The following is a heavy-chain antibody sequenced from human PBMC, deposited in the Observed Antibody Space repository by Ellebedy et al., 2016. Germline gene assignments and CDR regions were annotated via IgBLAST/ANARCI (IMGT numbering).Heavy chain of an antibody. CDR1: GFTFSNAR. V-gene: IGHV3-48*01. D-gene: IGHD3-10*01. CDR3: ARDERFGELLG. Sequence: GGSLRLSCAASGFTFSNARLNRVPQAPGKGLEWVSSISSSSSTIYYADSVKGRFTISRDNSKNTLYLQMNSLRAEDTAVYYCARDERFGELLGWGQGTLVTVSS. J-gene: IGHJ4*02. CDR2: ISSSSSTI.